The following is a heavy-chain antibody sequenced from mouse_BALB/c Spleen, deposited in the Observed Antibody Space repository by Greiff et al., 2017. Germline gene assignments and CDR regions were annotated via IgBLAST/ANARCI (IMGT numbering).Heavy chain of an antibody. Sequence: EVKLMESGPGLVKPSQSLSLTCTVTGYSITSDYAWNWIRQFPGNKLEWMGYISYSGSTSYNPSLKSRISITRDTSKNQFFLQLNSVTTEDTATYYCARGSSTVPPFAYWGQGTLVTVSA. CDR3: ARGSSTVPPFAY. J-gene: IGHJ3*01. CDR1: GYSITSDYA. V-gene: IGHV3-2*02. CDR2: ISYSGST. D-gene: IGHD1-1*01.